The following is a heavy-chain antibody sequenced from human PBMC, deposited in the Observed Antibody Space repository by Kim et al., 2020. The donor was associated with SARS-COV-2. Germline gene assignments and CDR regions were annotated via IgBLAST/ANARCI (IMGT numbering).Heavy chain of an antibody. J-gene: IGHJ6*03. Sequence: SETLSLTCTVSGGSISSYYWSWIRQPPGKGLEWIGYIYYSGSTNYNPSLKSRVTISVDTSKNQFSLKLSSVTAADTAVYYCARAPPEKGLSRYYYYYMDVWGKGTTVTVSS. CDR2: IYYSGST. D-gene: IGHD3-16*01. CDR3: ARAPPEKGLSRYYYYYMDV. CDR1: GGSISSYY. V-gene: IGHV4-59*01.